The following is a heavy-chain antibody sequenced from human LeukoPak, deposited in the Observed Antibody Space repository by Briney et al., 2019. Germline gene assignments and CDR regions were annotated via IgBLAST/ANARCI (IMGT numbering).Heavy chain of an antibody. CDR2: ISSRSSYI. J-gene: IGHJ3*02. D-gene: IGHD3-10*01. CDR3: ARGTRITLLRGSPNDAFDI. V-gene: IGHV3-21*01. Sequence: GGSLRLSCAASGFTFSSYTMNLVRQAPGKGLEWVSSISSRSSYIYYADSVKGRFTISRDNAKNSLYLQMNSLRAEDTAVYYCARGTRITLLRGSPNDAFDIWGQGTMVTVSS. CDR1: GFTFSSYT.